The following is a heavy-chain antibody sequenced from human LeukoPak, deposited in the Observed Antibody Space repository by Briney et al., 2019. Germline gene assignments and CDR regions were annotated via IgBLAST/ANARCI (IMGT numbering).Heavy chain of an antibody. CDR2: INYSGTT. CDR1: GGSSTSYY. D-gene: IGHD6-25*01. V-gene: IGHV4-59*08. J-gene: IGHJ4*02. Sequence: SETLSLTCTASGGSSTSYYWSWIRQPPGKGLEWIGYINYSGTTNCKPSLKSRVTISVDTSKNQFFLKLTSVTAADTAVYYCARHPSGLRYFDYWGQGTLVTVSS. CDR3: ARHPSGLRYFDY.